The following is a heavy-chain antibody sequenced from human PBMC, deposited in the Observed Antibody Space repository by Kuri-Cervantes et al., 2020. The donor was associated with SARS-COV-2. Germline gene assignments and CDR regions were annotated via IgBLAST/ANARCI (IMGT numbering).Heavy chain of an antibody. J-gene: IGHJ4*02. V-gene: IGHV2-5*05. Sequence: SGPTLVKPTQTLTLTCTFSGFSLSTSGVGVGWIRQPPGKALEWLALIYWDDDKRYGPSLKSRLTITKDTSKNQVVLTMTNMDPVDTATYYCVRIRAATVIADYWGQGTLATVSS. CDR2: IYWDDDK. CDR1: GFSLSTSGVG. CDR3: VRIRAATVIADY. D-gene: IGHD4-11*01.